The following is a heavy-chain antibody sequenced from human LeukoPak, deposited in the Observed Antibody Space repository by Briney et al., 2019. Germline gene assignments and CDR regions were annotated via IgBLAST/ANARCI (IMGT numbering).Heavy chain of an antibody. J-gene: IGHJ4*02. CDR1: GGTFSSYA. CDR3: ARGRRIQLWAYFDY. V-gene: IGHV1-69*05. CDR2: IIPIFGTA. D-gene: IGHD5-18*01. Sequence: SVKVSCKASGGTFSSYAISWVRQAPGQGLEWMGGIIPIFGTANYAQKFQGRVTITRDTSASTAYMELSSLRSEDTAVYYCARGRRIQLWAYFDYWGQGTLVTVSS.